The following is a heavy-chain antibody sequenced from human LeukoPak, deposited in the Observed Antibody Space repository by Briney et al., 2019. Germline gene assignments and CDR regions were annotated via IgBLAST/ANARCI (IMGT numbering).Heavy chain of an antibody. CDR2: IYTSGST. Sequence: SETLSLTCTVSGGSISSGSFYWSWIRQPAGKGLEWIGRIYTSGSTNYNPSLKSRVTISVDTSKNQYSLRVSTVTAADTAVYYCAPGAAGWLQLPGYGMDVWGQGTTVTVSS. CDR1: GGSISSGSFY. D-gene: IGHD5-24*01. CDR3: APGAAGWLQLPGYGMDV. J-gene: IGHJ6*02. V-gene: IGHV4-61*02.